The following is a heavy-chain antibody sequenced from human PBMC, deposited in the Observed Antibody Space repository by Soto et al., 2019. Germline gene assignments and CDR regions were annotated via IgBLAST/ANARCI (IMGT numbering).Heavy chain of an antibody. J-gene: IGHJ6*02. D-gene: IGHD4-17*01. Sequence: GGSLRLSCAASGFTFSSYSMNWVRQAPGKGLEWVSSISSSSSYIYYADSVKGRFTISRDNAKNSLYLQMNSLRAEDTAVYYRAKATTVTTRYYGMDVWGQGTTVTVSS. V-gene: IGHV3-21*01. CDR2: ISSSSSYI. CDR3: AKATTVTTRYYGMDV. CDR1: GFTFSSYS.